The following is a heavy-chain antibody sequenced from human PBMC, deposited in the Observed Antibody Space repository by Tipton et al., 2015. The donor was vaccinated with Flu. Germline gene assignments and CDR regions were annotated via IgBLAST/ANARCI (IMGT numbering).Heavy chain of an antibody. CDR3: ARGIGQDLYYYYGMDV. CDR2: IYYSGST. CDR1: GGFISSYY. D-gene: IGHD2-15*01. Sequence: TLSLTCTVSGGFISSYYWSWIRQPPRKGLEWIGYIYYSGSTNYNPSLKSRVTISVDTSKNQFSLKLSSVTAADTAVYYCARGIGQDLYYYYGMDVWGQGTTVTVSS. V-gene: IGHV4-59*01. J-gene: IGHJ6*02.